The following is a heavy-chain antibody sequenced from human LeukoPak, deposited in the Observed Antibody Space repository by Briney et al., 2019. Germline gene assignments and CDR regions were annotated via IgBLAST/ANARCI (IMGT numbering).Heavy chain of an antibody. Sequence: PSETLPLTCTVSGGSISSGGYYWSWIRQHPGKGLEWIGYIYYSGSTYYNPSLKSRVTISVDTSKNQFSLKLSSVTAADTAVYYCARAIVATEWWFDPWGQGTLVTVSS. J-gene: IGHJ5*02. V-gene: IGHV4-31*03. D-gene: IGHD5-12*01. CDR2: IYYSGST. CDR3: ARAIVATEWWFDP. CDR1: GGSISSGGYY.